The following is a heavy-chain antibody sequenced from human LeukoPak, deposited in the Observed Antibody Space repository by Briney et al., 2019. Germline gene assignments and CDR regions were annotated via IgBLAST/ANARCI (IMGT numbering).Heavy chain of an antibody. Sequence: SETLSLTCAVYGGSFSGYYWSWIRQPPGKGLEWIGEINHSGSTNYNPSLKSRVTISVGTSKNQFSLKLSSVTAADTAVYYCARGLVGATGYYFDYWGQGTLVTVSS. V-gene: IGHV4-34*01. J-gene: IGHJ4*02. CDR1: GGSFSGYY. CDR2: INHSGST. CDR3: ARGLVGATGYYFDY. D-gene: IGHD1-26*01.